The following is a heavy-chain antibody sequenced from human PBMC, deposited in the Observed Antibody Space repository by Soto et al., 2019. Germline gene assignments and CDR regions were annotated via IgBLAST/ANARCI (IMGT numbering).Heavy chain of an antibody. CDR3: ARQPSNCSDGTCYSRHYFES. D-gene: IGHD2-15*01. Sequence: EVQLVQSGAEVKKPGESLKISCEGSGYIFHNYWIGWVRQMPGKGLEWMGIVYPGDSDTKYGPSFQGQVTISADKSINTAYLQWNSLKASDTAMYYCARQPSNCSDGTCYSRHYFESWGQGTLVTVS. CDR1: GYIFHNYW. CDR2: VYPGDSDT. J-gene: IGHJ4*02. V-gene: IGHV5-51*01.